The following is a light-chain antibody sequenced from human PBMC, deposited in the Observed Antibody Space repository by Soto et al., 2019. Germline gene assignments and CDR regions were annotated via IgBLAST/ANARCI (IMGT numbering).Light chain of an antibody. J-gene: IGLJ3*02. V-gene: IGLV2-23*01. CDR2: EAN. CDR3: CSYARGRIWV. Sequence: QSALTQPASVSGSPGQSINISCTGTSNDVGSYDLVSWYQLHPGKAPKLVIYEANTRPSGISGRFSVSKSGNTASLTISGLQAEDEAHYYCCSYARGRIWVFGGGTKLTVL. CDR1: SNDVGSYDL.